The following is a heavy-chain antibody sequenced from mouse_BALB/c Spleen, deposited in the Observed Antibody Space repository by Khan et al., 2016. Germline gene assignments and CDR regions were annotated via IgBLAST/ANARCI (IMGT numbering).Heavy chain of an antibody. CDR1: GYTFTTYT. CDR3: TRRDGDNGY. J-gene: IGHJ3*02. D-gene: IGHD2-13*01. CDR2: INPASNYS. Sequence: QVQLQQSGAELARPGASVKMSCKASGYTFTTYTMQWVKQRPGQGLEWIGYINPASNYSNYNQKFKDKATLTADRSSSTAYMQLSSLTSEDSAVYYCTRRDGDNGYWGQGTLVTVSA. V-gene: IGHV1-4*01.